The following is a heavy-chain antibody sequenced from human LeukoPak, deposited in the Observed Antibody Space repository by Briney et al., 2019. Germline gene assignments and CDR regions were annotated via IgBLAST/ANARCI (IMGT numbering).Heavy chain of an antibody. CDR2: ISSSSSYI. V-gene: IGHV3-21*01. CDR1: GFTFSSYS. Sequence: GGSLRISCAAPGFTFSSYSMKLGRQAPGEGREGVSSISSSSSYIYYADSAKGRFTISRDNAKNSLYLQMNSLRAEDTAVYYCARDPAIAAAGIDWGQGTLVTVSS. D-gene: IGHD6-13*01. J-gene: IGHJ4*02. CDR3: ARDPAIAAAGID.